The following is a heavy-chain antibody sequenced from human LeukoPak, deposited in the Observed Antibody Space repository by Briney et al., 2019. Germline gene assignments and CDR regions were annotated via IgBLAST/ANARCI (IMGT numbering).Heavy chain of an antibody. D-gene: IGHD2-15*01. CDR2: IYYSGST. Sequence: PSETLSLTCTVSGGSISRYYWSWIRQPPGKGLEWIGYIYYSGSTIYNPSLKSRVTISLDTSKNQFSLKLGSVTAADTAVYYCARDLGYCSGGSCYSTYYFDYWGQGTLVTVSS. CDR1: GGSISRYY. V-gene: IGHV4-59*12. J-gene: IGHJ4*02. CDR3: ARDLGYCSGGSCYSTYYFDY.